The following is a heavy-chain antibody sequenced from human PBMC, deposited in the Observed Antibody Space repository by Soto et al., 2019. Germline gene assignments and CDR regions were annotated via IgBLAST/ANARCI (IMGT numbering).Heavy chain of an antibody. V-gene: IGHV1-3*01. J-gene: IGHJ4*02. CDR3: ARGSVSGWAFDY. D-gene: IGHD3-22*01. CDR1: GYTFTSYA. CDR2: INAGNGNT. Sequence: ASVKVSCKASGYTFTSYAIHWVRQAPGQRLEWMGWINAGNGNTKYSQKFQGRVNITRDTSASTAYMELSSLRSEDTAVYYCARGSVSGWAFDYWGQGTLVTSPQ.